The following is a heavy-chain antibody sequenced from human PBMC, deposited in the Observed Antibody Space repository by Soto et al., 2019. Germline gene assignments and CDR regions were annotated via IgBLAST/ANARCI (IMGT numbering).Heavy chain of an antibody. CDR3: ARDSMTRMNYYGMDV. D-gene: IGHD2-21*02. V-gene: IGHV1-8*01. CDR1: GYTSTSYD. Sequence: ASVKVSCKASGYTSTSYDINWVRQATGQGLEWMGWMNPNSGNTGYAQKFQGRVTITRNTSISTAYMELSSLRSEDTAVYYCARDSMTRMNYYGMDVWGQGTTVTVSS. J-gene: IGHJ6*02. CDR2: MNPNSGNT.